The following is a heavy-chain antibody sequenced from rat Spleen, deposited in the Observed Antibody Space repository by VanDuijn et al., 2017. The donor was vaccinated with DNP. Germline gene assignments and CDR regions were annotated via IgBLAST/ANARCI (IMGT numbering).Heavy chain of an antibody. CDR3: AKGPNYGGWNDYFDY. D-gene: IGHD1-11*01. CDR1: GFTFSTAW. V-gene: IGHV6-6*01. Sequence: EVQVLESGGGLVQPGNSLKLSCATSGFTFSTAWMYWYRQFPEKRLEWVARIKAKSNNYATDYTESVKGRFTIARDDSKRSIYLQMNNLKEEDTAIYYCAKGPNYGGWNDYFDYWGQGVMVTVSS. CDR2: IKAKSNNYAT. J-gene: IGHJ2*01.